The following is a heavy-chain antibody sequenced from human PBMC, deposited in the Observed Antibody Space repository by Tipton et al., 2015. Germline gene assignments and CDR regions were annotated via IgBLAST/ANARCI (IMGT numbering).Heavy chain of an antibody. CDR1: HESLSSSDDY. D-gene: IGHD3-16*01. CDR3: ARHIEIQTPLDLFDP. Sequence: TLSLTCTVSHESLSSSDDYWGWIRQSPGKGLEWIGDIHYSGSTQYNPSLKSRVTISVDTSKNQFSLNLNSVTAADTAVYYCARHIEIQTPLDLFDPWGPGTLVTVSS. CDR2: IHYSGST. J-gene: IGHJ5*02. V-gene: IGHV4-39*01.